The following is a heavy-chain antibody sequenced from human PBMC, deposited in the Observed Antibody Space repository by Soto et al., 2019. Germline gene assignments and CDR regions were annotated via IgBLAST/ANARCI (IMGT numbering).Heavy chain of an antibody. CDR2: ISAYSGDT. D-gene: IGHD4-17*01. CDR3: ARPSGSYGDYAWSLKY. Sequence: QIQLVQSGAEVKKPGASVKVSCKASGYPFTGYSVGWVRQAPGQGPERMGWISAYSGDTYYAQRSQDRLTMTTDAPTSTAYMDLRSLRSDDTAVYYCARPSGSYGDYAWSLKYWGQGTLVTVSS. J-gene: IGHJ4*02. V-gene: IGHV1-18*01. CDR1: GYPFTGYS.